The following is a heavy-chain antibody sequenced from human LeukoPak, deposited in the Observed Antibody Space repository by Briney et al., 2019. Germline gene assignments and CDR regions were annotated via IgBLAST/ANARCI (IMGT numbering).Heavy chain of an antibody. D-gene: IGHD3-22*01. CDR1: GGTFSSYA. CDR3: ARVRRPYYYDSSGYYQPFDY. V-gene: IGHV1-69*05. J-gene: IGHJ4*02. CDR2: IIPIFGTA. Sequence: SVKVSCKASGGTFSSYAISWVRQAPGQGLEWMGGIIPIFGTANYARKFQGRVTITTDESTSTAYMELSSLRSEDTAVYYRARVRRPYYYDSSGYYQPFDYWGQGTLVTVSS.